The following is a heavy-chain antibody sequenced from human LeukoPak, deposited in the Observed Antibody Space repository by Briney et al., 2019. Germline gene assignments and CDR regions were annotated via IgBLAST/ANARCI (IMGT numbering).Heavy chain of an antibody. V-gene: IGHV4-59*08. CDR2: IYYSGST. Sequence: SETLSLTCTVSGGSISSYYWSWIRQPPGKGLEWIGYIYYSGSTNYNPSLKSRVTISVDTSKNQFSLKLSSVTAADTAVYYCARQGLRYFDWPGAFDIWGQGTMVTVSS. D-gene: IGHD3-9*01. J-gene: IGHJ3*02. CDR1: GGSISSYY. CDR3: ARQGLRYFDWPGAFDI.